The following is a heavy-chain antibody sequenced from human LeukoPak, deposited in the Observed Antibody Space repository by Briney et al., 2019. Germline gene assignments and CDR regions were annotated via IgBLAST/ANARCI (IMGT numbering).Heavy chain of an antibody. CDR2: ISYSGST. Sequence: PSATLSLTCTVSGDSISFYSWNWIRQPPGKGLEWIGDISYSGSTNYIPSLKSRVTMSLDTTKNQFSLKLSSVTAADTAVYYCARSFPGTYGGLHYFDFWGQGTLVT. CDR1: GDSISFYS. CDR3: ARSFPGTYGGLHYFDF. D-gene: IGHD3-10*01. J-gene: IGHJ4*02. V-gene: IGHV4-59*01.